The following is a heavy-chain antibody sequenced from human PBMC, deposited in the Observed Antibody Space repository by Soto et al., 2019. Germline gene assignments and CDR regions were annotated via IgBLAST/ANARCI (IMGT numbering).Heavy chain of an antibody. D-gene: IGHD3-16*02. CDR2: IWYDGSNK. V-gene: IGHV3-33*01. J-gene: IGHJ3*02. CDR3: ARGFWDSYRSSEAFDI. CDR1: GFTFSSYG. Sequence: LRLSCAASGFTFSSYGMHWVRQAPGKGLEWVAVIWYDGSNKYYADSVKGRFTISRDNSKNTLYLQMNSLRAEDTAVYYCARGFWDSYRSSEAFDIWGQGTMVTVSS.